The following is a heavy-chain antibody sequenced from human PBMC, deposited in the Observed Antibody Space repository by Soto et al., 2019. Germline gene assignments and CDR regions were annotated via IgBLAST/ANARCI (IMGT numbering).Heavy chain of an antibody. D-gene: IGHD1-1*01. J-gene: IGHJ4*02. CDR1: GYTFTSYG. CDR2: ISAHNGNT. V-gene: IGHV1-18*01. CDR3: ARGRYGDY. Sequence: QVHLVQSGAEVKKPGASVKVSCKTPGYTFTSYGITWVRQAPGRGLEWMGWISAHNGNTDYAQKLQGRVIVTRDTSTSTAYMELRSLRSDDTAVYYCARGRYGDYWGQGALVTVSS.